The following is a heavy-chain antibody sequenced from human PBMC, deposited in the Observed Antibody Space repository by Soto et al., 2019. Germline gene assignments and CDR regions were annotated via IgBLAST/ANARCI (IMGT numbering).Heavy chain of an antibody. CDR1: GGSISSYY. V-gene: IGHV4-59*08. CDR3: ARHASTVTISFENDAFDI. J-gene: IGHJ3*02. D-gene: IGHD4-4*01. Sequence: SETLSLTCTVSGGSISSYYWSWIRQPPGKGLEWIGYIYYSGSTNYNPSLKSRVTISVDTSKNQFSLKLSSVTAADTAVYYCARHASTVTISFENDAFDIWGQGTMVTVSS. CDR2: IYYSGST.